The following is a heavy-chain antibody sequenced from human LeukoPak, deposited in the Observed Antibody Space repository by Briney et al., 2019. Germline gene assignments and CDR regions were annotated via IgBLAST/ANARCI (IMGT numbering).Heavy chain of an antibody. CDR2: IYYTGGT. Sequence: SETLSLTCSVSGDSITTTSYYWAWIRQPPEKGLEWLGSIYYTGGTQYSPSLKSRLTMSVDTSKNQFSLKLNSVTAADTAVHYCARHGGTRITLVEVYYFDYWGQGALVTVSS. CDR3: ARHGGTRITLVEVYYFDY. D-gene: IGHD4-11*01. CDR1: GDSITTTSYY. J-gene: IGHJ4*02. V-gene: IGHV4-39*01.